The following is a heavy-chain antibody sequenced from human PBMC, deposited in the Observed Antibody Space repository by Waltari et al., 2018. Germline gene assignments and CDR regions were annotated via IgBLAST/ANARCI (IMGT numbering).Heavy chain of an antibody. V-gene: IGHV4-59*01. CDR2: IYYTGIT. D-gene: IGHD2-21*02. CDR1: GGSISGFY. CDR3: ARGGGGDWEWFDP. Sequence: QVQLQESGPSLLKPSETLSLICTVSGGSISGFYWSWVRQPPGKGLDWIGYIYYTGITNFIPSLKSRVTMSVDTSKNQFSLELSSVTAADTAFYYCARGGGGDWEWFDPWGQGTLVTVSS. J-gene: IGHJ5*02.